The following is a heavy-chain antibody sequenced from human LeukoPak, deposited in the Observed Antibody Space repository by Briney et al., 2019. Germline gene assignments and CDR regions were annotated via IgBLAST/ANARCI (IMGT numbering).Heavy chain of an antibody. CDR1: GFTLSSYT. Sequence: PGGSLRLSCAASGFTLSSYTMSWVRQAPGKGLEWVSTITTSDGNTYYADSVKGRFTVSRDNSKNTLYLQMNSLRAEDTAVYYCAKDGGLWVSAHWGDSWGRGTLVTVSS. CDR2: ITTSDGNT. J-gene: IGHJ4*02. D-gene: IGHD7-27*01. V-gene: IGHV3-23*01. CDR3: AKDGGLWVSAHWGDS.